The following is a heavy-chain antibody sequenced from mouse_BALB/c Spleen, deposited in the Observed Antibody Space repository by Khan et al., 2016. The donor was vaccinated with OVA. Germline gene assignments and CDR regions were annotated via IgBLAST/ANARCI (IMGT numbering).Heavy chain of an antibody. Sequence: EVQLLETGPGLVKPSQSLSLTCTVTGYSITTGYGWNWIRQFPGNKLEWMGHISYSGNTNYNPSLKSRISITRDTSKNQLFLQLNSVTTEDTATYYCARTARIKYWGQGTTLTVSS. D-gene: IGHD1-2*01. V-gene: IGHV3-2*02. J-gene: IGHJ2*01. CDR2: ISYSGNT. CDR3: ARTARIKY. CDR1: GYSITTGYG.